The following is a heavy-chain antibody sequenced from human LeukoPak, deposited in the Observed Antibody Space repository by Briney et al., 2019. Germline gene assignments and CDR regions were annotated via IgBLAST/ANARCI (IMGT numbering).Heavy chain of an antibody. J-gene: IGHJ4*02. Sequence: PGGSLRLSCAASGFTFSSYWMSWVRQAPRKGLEWVANIKQDGSEKYYVDSVKGRFTISRDNAKNSLYLQMNSLRAEDTAVYYCARAYNVRNTVTTSGYVYWGQGTLVTVSS. D-gene: IGHD4-17*01. CDR3: ARAYNVRNTVTTSGYVY. CDR1: GFTFSSYW. V-gene: IGHV3-7*01. CDR2: IKQDGSEK.